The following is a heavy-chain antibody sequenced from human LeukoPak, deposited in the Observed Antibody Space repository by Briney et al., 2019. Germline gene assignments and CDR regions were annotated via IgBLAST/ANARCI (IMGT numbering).Heavy chain of an antibody. CDR3: ARSYCGGDCYSLSYFDY. D-gene: IGHD2-21*02. CDR1: GGSISDYY. V-gene: IGHV4-59*01. CDR2: IYNSGGT. Sequence: PSETLSLTCSVSGGSISDYYWSWIRQPPGKGLEWIGYIYNSGGTNYNPSLKSRVTISVDTSKNQFSLKLSSVTAADTAVYYCARSYCGGDCYSLSYFDYWGQGTLVTVSS. J-gene: IGHJ4*02.